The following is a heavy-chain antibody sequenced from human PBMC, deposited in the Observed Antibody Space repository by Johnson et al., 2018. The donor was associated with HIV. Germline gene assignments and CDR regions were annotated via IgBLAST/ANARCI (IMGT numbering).Heavy chain of an antibody. CDR3: ARDRARWSSGWYNDAFDI. V-gene: IGHV3-30*02. D-gene: IGHD6-19*01. CDR1: GFTFIDYG. CDR2: IPYNGRNT. Sequence: QVQLVESGGGVVQPGGSLTLSCAATGFTFIDYGMHWVRQAPGKGLDWLTFIPYNGRNTFYADSVKGRFTISRDNSKNTLYLQMNSLRAKDTALYYCARDRARWSSGWYNDAFDIWGQGTMVTVSS. J-gene: IGHJ3*02.